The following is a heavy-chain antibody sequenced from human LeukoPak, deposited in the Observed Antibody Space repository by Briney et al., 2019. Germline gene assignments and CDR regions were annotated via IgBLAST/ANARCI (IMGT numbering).Heavy chain of an antibody. CDR1: GFTFNTYT. D-gene: IGHD6-19*01. J-gene: IGHJ4*02. V-gene: IGHV3-48*04. Sequence: GGSLRLSCAASGFTFNTYTMNWVRQAPGKGLEWVSYISGSSGIIDYADSVKGRFTISRDNAKNSLYLQMNSLRVEDTAFYYCAKDNRRHYTSGPNPDSLHWGQGALVTVSS. CDR3: AKDNRRHYTSGPNPDSLH. CDR2: ISGSSGII.